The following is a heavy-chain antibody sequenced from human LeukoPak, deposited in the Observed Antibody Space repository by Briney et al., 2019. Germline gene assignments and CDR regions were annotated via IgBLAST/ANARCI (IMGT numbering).Heavy chain of an antibody. Sequence: SVKVSCKASGGTFSSYAISWVRQAPGQGLEWMGGIIPIFGTANYTQKFQGRVTITTDESTSTAYMELSNLRSEDTAVYYCARSYGSSSRYYYYYMDVWGKGTTVTVSS. V-gene: IGHV1-69*05. CDR1: GGTFSSYA. D-gene: IGHD6-6*01. J-gene: IGHJ6*03. CDR2: IIPIFGTA. CDR3: ARSYGSSSRYYYYYMDV.